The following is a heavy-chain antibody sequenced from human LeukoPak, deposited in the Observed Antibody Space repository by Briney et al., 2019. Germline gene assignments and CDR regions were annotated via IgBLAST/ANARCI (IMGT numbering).Heavy chain of an antibody. CDR3: AKGSRQGYDKSGYFY. V-gene: IGHV3-23*01. D-gene: IGHD3-22*01. CDR2: IGGSAGGT. J-gene: IGHJ4*02. CDR1: GFTFSSYA. Sequence: PGGSLRLSCAASGFTFSSYAMSWVRQAPGKGLEWVSAIGGSAGGTYHADSVKGRFTISRDNSKNTLYLQMNSLRAEDTAIYYCAKGSRQGYDKSGYFYWGQGTLVTVSS.